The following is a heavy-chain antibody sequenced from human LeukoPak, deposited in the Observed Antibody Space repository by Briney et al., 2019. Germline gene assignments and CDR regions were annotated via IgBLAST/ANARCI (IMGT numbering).Heavy chain of an antibody. Sequence: GGSLRLSCAASGFTVSSNYMSWVRQAPGKGLEWVSVIYSGGSTYYADSVKGRFTISRDNSKNTLYLQMNSLRAEDTAVYYCARDRNSGTFHLDHWGQGTLVTVSS. CDR3: ARDRNSGTFHLDH. D-gene: IGHD2/OR15-2a*01. V-gene: IGHV3-66*01. CDR2: IYSGGST. J-gene: IGHJ4*02. CDR1: GFTVSSNY.